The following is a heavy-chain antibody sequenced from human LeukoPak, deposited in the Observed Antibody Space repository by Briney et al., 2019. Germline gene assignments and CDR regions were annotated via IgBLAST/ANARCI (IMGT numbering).Heavy chain of an antibody. CDR3: ASYPRYYYDSSGYPYYFDY. Sequence: SETLSLTCAVYGGSFSAYYWSWIRQPPGKGLEWIGGINHGGSTNYNPSLKSRVTISVDTSKNQFSLKLSSVTAADTAVYYCASYPRYYYDSSGYPYYFDYWGQGTLVTVSS. J-gene: IGHJ4*02. D-gene: IGHD3-22*01. V-gene: IGHV4-34*01. CDR2: INHGGST. CDR1: GGSFSAYY.